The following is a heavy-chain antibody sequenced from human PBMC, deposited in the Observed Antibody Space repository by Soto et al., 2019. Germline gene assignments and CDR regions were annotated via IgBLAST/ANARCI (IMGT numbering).Heavy chain of an antibody. CDR3: AKGPATVFVPGAMTYYYGMDV. CDR2: ISYDGSHK. D-gene: IGHD2-2*01. V-gene: IGHV3-30*18. CDR1: GVTGRSKY. Sequence: GGSLSLPCAASGVTGRSKYSIWLRQAQGKGLEWVSVISYDGSHKYYADSVTGRFTICSDNSKNTLYLQMNSLRDDDTAVYYCAKGPATVFVPGAMTYYYGMDVWGQGPTVIVS. J-gene: IGHJ6*02.